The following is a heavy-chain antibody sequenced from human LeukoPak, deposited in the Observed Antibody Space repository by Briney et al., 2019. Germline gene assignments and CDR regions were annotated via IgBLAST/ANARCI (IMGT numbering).Heavy chain of an antibody. V-gene: IGHV4-39*07. CDR2: IYHSGST. CDR1: GGSISSSSYY. Sequence: SETLSLTCTVSGGSISSSSYYWGWIRQPPGKGLEWIGYIYHSGSTYYNPSLRSRVTISVDRSKNQFSLKLSSVTAADTAVYYCARGLRTYCSGGSCPPTSDYWGQGTLVTVSS. J-gene: IGHJ4*02. D-gene: IGHD2-15*01. CDR3: ARGLRTYCSGGSCPPTSDY.